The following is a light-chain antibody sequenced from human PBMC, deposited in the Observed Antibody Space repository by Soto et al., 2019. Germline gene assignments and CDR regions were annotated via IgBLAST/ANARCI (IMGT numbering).Light chain of an antibody. V-gene: IGLV2-14*01. J-gene: IGLJ1*01. CDR2: EVS. CDR3: SSFTSSGTPF. Sequence: QSALTQPASVSGSPGQSITISCTGTSSDVSGYKYVSWYQQHPGKVPKLMIYEVSNRPSGVSNRFSGSKSGNTAALTISGLQAEDEADYYCSSFTSSGTPFFGTGTKLTVL. CDR1: SSDVSGYKY.